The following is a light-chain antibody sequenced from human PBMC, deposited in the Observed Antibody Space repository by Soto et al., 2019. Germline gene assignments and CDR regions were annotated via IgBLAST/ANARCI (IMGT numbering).Light chain of an antibody. J-gene: IGLJ1*01. V-gene: IGLV2-8*01. Sequence: QSARTQPPSASGSPGQSVTISCTGTSSDVGAYFYVSWYQQHPGKPPKLLIYEVTQRPSGVPERFSGSRSGNTASLTVSGLQADDEADSYCTSYAGNDKDVFGPGTKLTVL. CDR3: TSYAGNDKDV. CDR1: SSDVGAYFY. CDR2: EVT.